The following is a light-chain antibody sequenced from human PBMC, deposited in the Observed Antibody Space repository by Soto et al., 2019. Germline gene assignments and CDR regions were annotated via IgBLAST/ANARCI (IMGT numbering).Light chain of an antibody. Sequence: EIVLTQSPGTLSLSPGERATLSCRASQSVSTSDFAWYQQKPGQAPRLLIYGPSSRATGIPDRFSGSGSGTDFTLTISRLEPEDFAVYYCQQYGSSPLTFGGGTKVDI. CDR2: GPS. V-gene: IGKV3-20*01. CDR3: QQYGSSPLT. J-gene: IGKJ4*01. CDR1: QSVSTSD.